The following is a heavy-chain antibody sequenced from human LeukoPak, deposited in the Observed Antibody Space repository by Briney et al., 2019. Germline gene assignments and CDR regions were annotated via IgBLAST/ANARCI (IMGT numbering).Heavy chain of an antibody. J-gene: IGHJ4*02. Sequence: ASVKVSCKASGYTFTSFGISWVRQAPGQALEWMGWISAYNGNTNYAQKFQDRVTITTHTSMSTAYMELRSLRSDDTAVYYCARAVSTTYYYMFAYWGQGTLVTVSS. CDR1: GYTFTSFG. CDR2: ISAYNGNT. CDR3: ARAVSTTYYYMFAY. D-gene: IGHD2/OR15-2a*01. V-gene: IGHV1-18*01.